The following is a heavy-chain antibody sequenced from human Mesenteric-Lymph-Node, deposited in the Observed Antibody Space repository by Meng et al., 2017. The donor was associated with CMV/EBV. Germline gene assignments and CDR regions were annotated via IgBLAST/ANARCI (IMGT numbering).Heavy chain of an antibody. Sequence: GESLKISCAASGFMFSSYEMNWVRQAPGKGLEWVSYISSRGSTKYHADSVKGRFTISRDNAKNSLFLQMNTLRAEDTAVYYCARGYFNYYDSSGYLDFWGQGTLVTVSS. D-gene: IGHD3-22*01. CDR2: ISSRGSTK. CDR1: GFMFSSYE. CDR3: ARGYFNYYDSSGYLDF. V-gene: IGHV3-48*03. J-gene: IGHJ4*02.